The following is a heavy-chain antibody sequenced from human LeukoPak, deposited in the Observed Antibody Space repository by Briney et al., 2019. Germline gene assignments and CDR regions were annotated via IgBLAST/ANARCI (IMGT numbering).Heavy chain of an antibody. Sequence: SETLSLTCALYGGSFSGYYWSWIRQPPGKGLEWIGEINHSGSTNYNPSLKSRVTISVDTSKNQFSLKLSSVTAADTAVYYCARGARWLRIFDYWGQGTLVTVSS. CDR2: INHSGST. D-gene: IGHD5-24*01. V-gene: IGHV4-34*01. CDR3: ARGARWLRIFDY. CDR1: GGSFSGYY. J-gene: IGHJ4*02.